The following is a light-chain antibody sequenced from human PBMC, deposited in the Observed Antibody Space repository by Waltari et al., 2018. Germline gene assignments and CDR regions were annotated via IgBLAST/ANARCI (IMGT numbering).Light chain of an antibody. CDR1: QSISNW. J-gene: IGKJ1*01. CDR2: KPT. CDR3: QQYYSYPRT. Sequence: DIQMTQSPSILSASVGDRVTITCRASQSISNWLAWYQQKPGKAPKLLIFKPTSLASRXXXXXXXXXXXXXXXXXXXXLQPEDYATYYCQQYYSYPRTFGQGTKVEIK. V-gene: IGKV1-5*03.